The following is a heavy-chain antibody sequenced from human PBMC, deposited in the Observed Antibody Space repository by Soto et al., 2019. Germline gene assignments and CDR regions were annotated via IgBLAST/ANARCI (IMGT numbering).Heavy chain of an antibody. V-gene: IGHV4-59*08. CDR1: GGSISSYY. J-gene: IGHJ4*02. CDR3: ARHRITGTTFNGQYFDY. Sequence: SETLSLTCTVSGGSISSYYWSWIRQPPGKGLEWIGYIYYSGSTNYNPSLKSRVTISVDTSKNQFSLKLSSVTAADTAVYYCARHRITGTTFNGQYFDYWGQGTLVTVSS. D-gene: IGHD1-7*01. CDR2: IYYSGST.